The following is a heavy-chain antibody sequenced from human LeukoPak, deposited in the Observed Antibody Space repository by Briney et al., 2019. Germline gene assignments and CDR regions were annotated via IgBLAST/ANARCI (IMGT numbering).Heavy chain of an antibody. CDR3: ARVIEVEMATMAFDY. CDR1: GGSISSGGYY. D-gene: IGHD5-12*01. Sequence: PSQTLSLTCTVSGGSISSGGYYWSWIRQPPGKGLEWIGEINHSGSTNYNPSLKSRVTISVDTSKNQFSLKLSSVTAADTAVYYCARVIEVEMATMAFDYWGQGTLVTVSS. J-gene: IGHJ4*02. CDR2: INHSGST. V-gene: IGHV4-39*07.